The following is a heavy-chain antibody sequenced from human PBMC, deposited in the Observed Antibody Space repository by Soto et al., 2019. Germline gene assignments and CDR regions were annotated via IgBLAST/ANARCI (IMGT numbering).Heavy chain of an antibody. CDR1: RDTFTSSY. CDR3: ARSSGGNFGIIIEGTNWFAP. CDR2: INPHGGST. J-gene: IGHJ5*02. D-gene: IGHD1-26*01. V-gene: IGHV1-46*01. Sequence: QLVQSGGEVKQPGASVKVSCKAPRDTFTSSYINWVRQAPGQGLEWMGVINPHGGSTAYAQKFKGRVTLTRDTSASTVYMEVSSLTSEDTAMYYCARSSGGNFGIIIEGTNWFAPWGQGTLVTVSS.